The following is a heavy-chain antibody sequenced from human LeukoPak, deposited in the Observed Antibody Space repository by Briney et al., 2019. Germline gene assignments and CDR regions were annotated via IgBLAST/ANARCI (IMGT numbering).Heavy chain of an antibody. CDR1: GFSFSNYV. CDR3: AKRRYGDNSAEFDY. Sequence: PGGSLRLSCVGSGFSFSNYVMRWVRQAPGKELEWVSSIMESGDITYYADSVKGRFTISRDNSKNTLYLQMNSLRPEDTAVYYCAKRRYGDNSAEFDYWGQGTLVTVSS. V-gene: IGHV3-23*01. CDR2: IMESGDIT. J-gene: IGHJ4*02. D-gene: IGHD4-17*01.